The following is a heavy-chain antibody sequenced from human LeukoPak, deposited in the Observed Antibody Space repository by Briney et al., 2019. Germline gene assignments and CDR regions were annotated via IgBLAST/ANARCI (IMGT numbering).Heavy chain of an antibody. J-gene: IGHJ4*02. V-gene: IGHV4-59*01. CDR1: GGSISSYY. CDR3: ASRSSIWSGYQDTLYYFDS. D-gene: IGHD3-3*01. Sequence: SETLPLTCTVSGGSISSYYWSWIRQPPGERLGWIGHIYYSGSTNYNPSLKSRVTISVDTSKNQFSLKLSSVTAADTAVYYCASRSSIWSGYQDTLYYFDSWGQGTLVTVSS. CDR2: IYYSGST.